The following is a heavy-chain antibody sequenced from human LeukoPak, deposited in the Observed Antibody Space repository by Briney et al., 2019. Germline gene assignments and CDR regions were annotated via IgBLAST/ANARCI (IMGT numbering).Heavy chain of an antibody. CDR3: ARPQWQDTMGPWFVP. CDR1: GGSIRNKY. J-gene: IGHJ5*02. V-gene: IGHV4-59*01. D-gene: IGHD3-10*01. CDR2: IYYTGSST. Sequence: SETLSLTCTVSGGSIRNKYWSWIRQPPGKGLEWIGYIYYTGSSTYYNPSLKSRVSISVDTSKNQFSLRLNSVTAADTAVYYCARPQWQDTMGPWFVPWGQGTLVTVSS.